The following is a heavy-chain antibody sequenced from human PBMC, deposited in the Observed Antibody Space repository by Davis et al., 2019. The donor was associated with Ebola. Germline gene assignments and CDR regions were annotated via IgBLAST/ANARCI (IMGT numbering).Heavy chain of an antibody. D-gene: IGHD5-12*01. Sequence: GESLKISCAASGFIFSSYEMNWVRQAPGKGLEWVSSISSSSSYIYYADSVKGRFTISRDNAKNSLYLQMNSLRAEDTAVYYCARASYSGYDFTGHYFDYWGQGTLVTVSS. CDR3: ARASYSGYDFTGHYFDY. CDR1: GFIFSSYE. J-gene: IGHJ4*02. V-gene: IGHV3-21*01. CDR2: ISSSSSYI.